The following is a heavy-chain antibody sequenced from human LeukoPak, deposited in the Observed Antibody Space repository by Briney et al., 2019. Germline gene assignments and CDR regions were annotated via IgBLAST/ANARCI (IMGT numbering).Heavy chain of an antibody. CDR3: ARAGENYYDFYY. D-gene: IGHD1-26*01. V-gene: IGHV1-46*01. CDR2: FNPSSSST. J-gene: IGHJ4*02. Sequence: ASVKVSCKASGSTFTSFYMHWVRQAPGQGLKWVGIFNPSSSSTTYAQKFQGRVTMTRDTPTSIVYMELSSLGSEDTAVYYCARAGENYYDFYYWGQGTLVTVSS. CDR1: GSTFTSFY.